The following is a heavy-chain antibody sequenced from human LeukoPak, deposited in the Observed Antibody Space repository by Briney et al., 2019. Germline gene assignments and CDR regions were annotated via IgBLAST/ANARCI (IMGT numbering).Heavy chain of an antibody. Sequence: GGSLRLSCAASGFTFSTYAMSWVRQAPGKGLEWVSAVSSSGVSTYYADSVKGRFTISRDNSKNTLYLQMSSLRAEDTAVYYCARGSGGYYNWFDPWGQGTLVIVSS. CDR3: ARGSGGYYNWFDP. V-gene: IGHV3-23*01. CDR2: VSSSGVST. J-gene: IGHJ5*02. D-gene: IGHD3-10*01. CDR1: GFTFSTYA.